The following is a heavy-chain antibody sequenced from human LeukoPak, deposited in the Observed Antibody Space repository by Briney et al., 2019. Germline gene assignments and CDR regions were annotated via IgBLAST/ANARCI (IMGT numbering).Heavy chain of an antibody. V-gene: IGHV4-34*01. Sequence: PGGSLRLSCAASGFTFSSYAMSWIRQPPGKGLEWIGEINHSGSTNYNPSLKSRVTISVDTSKNQFSLKLSSVTAADTAVYYCARVPKNQVGATAAFDYWGQGTLVTVSS. J-gene: IGHJ4*02. CDR1: GFTFSSYA. CDR3: ARVPKNQVGATAAFDY. CDR2: INHSGST. D-gene: IGHD1-26*01.